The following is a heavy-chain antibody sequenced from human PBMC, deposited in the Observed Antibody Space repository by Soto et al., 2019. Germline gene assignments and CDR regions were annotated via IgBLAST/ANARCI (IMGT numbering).Heavy chain of an antibody. J-gene: IGHJ4*02. V-gene: IGHV4-31*03. CDR2: IYYSGST. CDR3: ARDSNGYGIDY. Sequence: PSETLSLTCTVSGGSISSGGYYWSWIRQHPGKGPEWIGYIYYSGSTYYNPSLKSRVTISVDTSKNQFSLKLSSVTAADTAVYYCARDSNGYGIDYWGQGTLVTVSS. D-gene: IGHD5-12*01. CDR1: GGSISSGGYY.